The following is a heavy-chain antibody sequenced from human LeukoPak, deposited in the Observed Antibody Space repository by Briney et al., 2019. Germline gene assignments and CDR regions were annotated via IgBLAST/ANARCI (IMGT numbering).Heavy chain of an antibody. CDR2: LSGSGGST. CDR1: GFTFSSYA. J-gene: IGHJ4*02. D-gene: IGHD3-16*01. V-gene: IGHV3-23*01. CDR3: AKGYYDYVWGRYYFDY. Sequence: PGGSLRLSCAASGFTFSSYAMSWVRQTPGKGLEWVSALSGSGGSTYYADSVKGRFTISRDNSRDTLYLQMNSLRAEDTAVYYCAKGYYDYVWGRYYFDYSGEGTLVTVSS.